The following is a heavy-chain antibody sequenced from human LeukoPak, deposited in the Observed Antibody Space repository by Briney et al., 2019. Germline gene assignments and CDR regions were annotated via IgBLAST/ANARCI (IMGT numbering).Heavy chain of an antibody. CDR1: GYSFPQFY. V-gene: IGHV1-46*01. CDR3: ARMWGGIQYLDY. Sequence: ASVKVSCKASGYSFPQFYIHWIRQAPGQGLEWMAMINPSSGAATFAQKFEDRLTLTRDTSTTTVYMELASLRSDDTAVYYCARMWGGIQYLDYWGQGALVTVSS. D-gene: IGHD3-16*01. CDR2: INPSSGAA. J-gene: IGHJ4*02.